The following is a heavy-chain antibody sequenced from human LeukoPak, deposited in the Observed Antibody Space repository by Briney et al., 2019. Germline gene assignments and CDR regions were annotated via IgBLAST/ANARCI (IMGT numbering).Heavy chain of an antibody. Sequence: GESLKISCKDSGYSFTNYWIGWVRQMPGKGLEWMGIIYPGDSDTRYSPSFQGQVTISADKSIGTAYLQWSSLKASDTAMYFCARLSGSYYSAFDIWGQGTMVTVSS. D-gene: IGHD1-26*01. V-gene: IGHV5-51*01. CDR3: ARLSGSYYSAFDI. CDR2: IYPGDSDT. CDR1: GYSFTNYW. J-gene: IGHJ3*02.